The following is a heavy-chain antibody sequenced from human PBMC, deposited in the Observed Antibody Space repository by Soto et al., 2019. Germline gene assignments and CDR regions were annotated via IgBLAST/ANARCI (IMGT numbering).Heavy chain of an antibody. V-gene: IGHV3-66*01. Sequence: GGSLRLSCAASGFIVSSSYMSWVRQAPGKGLEWVSIIYNDGSTYYADSVKGRFTISRDDSKNTLYLQILSLRSEDTAVYYCAAGSNYYYYMDVWGKGTTVTV. D-gene: IGHD6-13*01. CDR3: AAGSNYYYYMDV. CDR2: IYNDGST. J-gene: IGHJ6*03. CDR1: GFIVSSSY.